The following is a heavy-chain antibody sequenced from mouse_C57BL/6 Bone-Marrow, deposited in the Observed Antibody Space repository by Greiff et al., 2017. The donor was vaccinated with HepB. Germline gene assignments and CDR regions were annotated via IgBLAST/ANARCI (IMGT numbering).Heavy chain of an antibody. CDR1: GYTFTDYY. CDR3: ARSRSGRGDY. CDR2: IYPGSGNT. J-gene: IGHJ2*01. V-gene: IGHV1-76*01. Sequence: SGAELVRPGASVKLSCKASGYTFTDYYINWVKQRPGQGLEWIARIYPGSGNTYYNEKFKGKATLTAEKSSSTAYMQLSSLTSEDSAVYFCARSRSGRGDYWGQGTTLTVSS.